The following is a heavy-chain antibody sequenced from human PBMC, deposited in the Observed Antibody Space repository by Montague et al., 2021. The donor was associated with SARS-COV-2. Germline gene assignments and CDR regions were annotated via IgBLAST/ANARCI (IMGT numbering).Heavy chain of an antibody. V-gene: IGHV3-30-3*01. CDR1: GFTFSSYA. CDR2: ISYDGSNK. CDR3: ASELADYGDFDY. D-gene: IGHD4-17*01. Sequence: LRLSCAASGFTFSSYAMHWVRQAPGKGLEWVAVISYDGSNKYYADSVKGRFTISRDNSKNTLYLQMSSLRAEDTAVYYCASELADYGDFDYWGQGTLVTVSS. J-gene: IGHJ4*01.